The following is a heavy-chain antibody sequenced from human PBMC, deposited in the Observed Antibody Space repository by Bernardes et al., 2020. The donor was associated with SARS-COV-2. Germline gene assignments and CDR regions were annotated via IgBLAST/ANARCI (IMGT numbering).Heavy chain of an antibody. CDR2: ISSSSSYI. J-gene: IGHJ5*02. CDR1: GFTFSSYS. CDR3: ARGLYCSGGSCYSRDNWFDP. D-gene: IGHD2-15*01. Sequence: GSLRLSCAASGFTFSSYSMNWVRQAPGKGLEWVSSISSSSSYIYYADSVKGRFTISRDNAKNSLYLQMNSLRAEDTAVYYCARGLYCSGGSCYSRDNWFDPWGQGTLVTVSS. V-gene: IGHV3-21*01.